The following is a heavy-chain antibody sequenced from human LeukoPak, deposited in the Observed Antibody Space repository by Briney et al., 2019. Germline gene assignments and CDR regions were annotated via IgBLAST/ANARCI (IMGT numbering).Heavy chain of an antibody. V-gene: IGHV3-23*01. CDR2: IRGSGGST. Sequence: GGSLRLSCAASGFTFNSYAMNWVRQAPGKWLEWVSIIRGSGGSTYYADSVKGRFTISRDKSKNTLYLQMNSLRAEDTAVYYCAKGRDGYNPLFDYWGQGILVTVSS. J-gene: IGHJ4*02. CDR3: AKGRDGYNPLFDY. D-gene: IGHD5-24*01. CDR1: GFTFNSYA.